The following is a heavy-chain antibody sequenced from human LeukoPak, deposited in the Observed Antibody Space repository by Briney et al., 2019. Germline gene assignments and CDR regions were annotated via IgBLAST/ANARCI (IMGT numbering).Heavy chain of an antibody. J-gene: IGHJ4*02. Sequence: GGSLRLSCAASGFTFSTYNMNWVRQTPGRGLEWVSSISGSSSYMYYADSVKGRFTISRDNAKNSLYLQMNSLRAEDTAVYYCARRTQIPKQWLAAYFDYWGQGTLVTVSS. CDR3: ARRTQIPKQWLAAYFDY. V-gene: IGHV3-21*01. D-gene: IGHD6-19*01. CDR2: ISGSSSYM. CDR1: GFTFSTYN.